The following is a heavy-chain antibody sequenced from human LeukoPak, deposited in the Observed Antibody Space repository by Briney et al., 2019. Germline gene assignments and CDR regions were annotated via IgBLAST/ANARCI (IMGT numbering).Heavy chain of an antibody. V-gene: IGHV3-23*01. CDR2: ISGIGGNA. CDR1: GFTFSSYD. CDR3: ANLYGDSGLDY. Sequence: PGGSLRLSCAASGFTFSSYDMNWVRQAPGKGLECVSGISGIGGNAYYADSVKGRFTISRDNSKNTLYLQMNSLRAEDTALYYCANLYGDSGLDYWGQGTLVTVSS. D-gene: IGHD4-17*01. J-gene: IGHJ4*02.